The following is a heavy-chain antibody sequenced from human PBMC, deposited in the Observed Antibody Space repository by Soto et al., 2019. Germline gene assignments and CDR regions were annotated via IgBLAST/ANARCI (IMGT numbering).Heavy chain of an antibody. CDR2: IKQDGSEK. D-gene: IGHD2-2*01. CDR1: GFTFSSYW. CDR3: ARDGAPIVVVKDASGPDDAFDI. V-gene: IGHV3-7*03. Sequence: RRLSCAASGFTFSSYWMSWVRQAPGKGLEWVANIKQDGSEKYYVDSVKGRFTISRDNAKNSLYLQMNSLRAEDTAVYYCARDGAPIVVVKDASGPDDAFDIWGQGTMVTVS. J-gene: IGHJ3*02.